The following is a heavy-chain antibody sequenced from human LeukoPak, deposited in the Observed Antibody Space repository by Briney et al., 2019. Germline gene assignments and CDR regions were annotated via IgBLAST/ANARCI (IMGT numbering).Heavy chain of an antibody. J-gene: IGHJ4*02. V-gene: IGHV4-39*07. CDR2: IYYSGST. Sequence: SETLSLTCAVSGGSISSNSYYWGWIRQPPGKGLEWIGSIYYSGSTYYNPSLKSRVSISIDTSKNQFSLKLSSVTAADTAVYYCARGSAIGINLDYWGQGTLVTVSS. D-gene: IGHD1-1*01. CDR3: ARGSAIGINLDY. CDR1: GGSISSNSYY.